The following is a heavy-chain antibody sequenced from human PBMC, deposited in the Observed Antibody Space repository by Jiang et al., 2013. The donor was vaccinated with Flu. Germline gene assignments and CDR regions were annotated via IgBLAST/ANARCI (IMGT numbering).Heavy chain of an antibody. V-gene: IGHV4-34*01. J-gene: IGHJ5*02. Sequence: LLKPSETLSLTCAVYGGSFSGYYWSWIRQPPGKGLEWIGEINHSGSTNYNPSLKSRVTISVDTSKNQFSLKLSSVTAADTAVYYCARGHGRYYGSGSSATVFDPWGQGTLVTVSS. CDR3: ARGHGRYYGSGSSATVFDP. CDR2: INHSGST. CDR1: GGSFSGYY. D-gene: IGHD3-10*01.